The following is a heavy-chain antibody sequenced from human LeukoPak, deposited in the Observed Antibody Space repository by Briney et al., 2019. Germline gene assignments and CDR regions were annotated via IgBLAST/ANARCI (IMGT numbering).Heavy chain of an antibody. J-gene: IGHJ4*02. V-gene: IGHV4-31*03. Sequence: SQTLSLTCTVSGASTSSRGYYWSWVRQHPEKGLEWIGYIYNTGTTYYNPSLKSRITISADTSKNQFSLKMTSVTAADMAVYYCAGDLDFASGYYLHYWGQGTLVTVSS. CDR2: IYNTGTT. CDR3: AGDLDFASGYYLHY. CDR1: GASTSSRGYY. D-gene: IGHD3-22*01.